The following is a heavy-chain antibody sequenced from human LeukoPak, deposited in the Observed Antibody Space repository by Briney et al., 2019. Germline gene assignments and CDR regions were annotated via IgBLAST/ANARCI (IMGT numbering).Heavy chain of an antibody. CDR3: ARGALDFWSGYGYYFDY. CDR1: GGTFSSYA. V-gene: IGHV1-69*05. Sequence: SVKVSCKASGGTFSSYAISWVRQAPGQGLEWMGGIIPIFGTANYAQKFQGRVTITTDESTSTAYMELSSLRSEDTAVYYCARGALDFWSGYGYYFDYWGQGTLVTVSS. D-gene: IGHD3-3*01. J-gene: IGHJ4*02. CDR2: IIPIFGTA.